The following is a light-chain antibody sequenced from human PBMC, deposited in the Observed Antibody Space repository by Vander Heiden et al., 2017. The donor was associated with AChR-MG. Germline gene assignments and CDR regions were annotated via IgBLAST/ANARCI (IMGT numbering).Light chain of an antibody. V-gene: IGLV3-1*01. CDR3: QAWDSSVV. J-gene: IGLJ2*01. CDR1: KLGDKY. CDR2: QDS. Sequence: SYELTQPPSVSVSPGQTASITCSGDKLGDKYACWYQQKPGQSPVLVIYQDSKRPAGIPERFSGSNAGNTATLTISGTQAMDEADYYWQAWDSSVVFGGGTKLTVL.